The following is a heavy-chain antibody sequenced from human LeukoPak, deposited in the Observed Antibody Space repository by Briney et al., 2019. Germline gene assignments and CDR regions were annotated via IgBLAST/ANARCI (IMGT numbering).Heavy chain of an antibody. Sequence: GGSLRLYGAASGFTFSSYAMSWVRQAPGKGLEWVSAISGSGGSTYYADSVKGRFTISRDNSKNTLYLQMNSLRAEDTAVYYCAKDPGPTYYDFWSGYIDYWGQGTLVTVSS. CDR1: GFTFSSYA. CDR2: ISGSGGST. J-gene: IGHJ4*02. D-gene: IGHD3-3*01. CDR3: AKDPGPTYYDFWSGYIDY. V-gene: IGHV3-23*01.